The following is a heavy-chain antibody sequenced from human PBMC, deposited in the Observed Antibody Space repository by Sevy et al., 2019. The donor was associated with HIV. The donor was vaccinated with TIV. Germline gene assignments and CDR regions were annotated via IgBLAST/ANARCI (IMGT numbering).Heavy chain of an antibody. CDR3: ARGET. CDR1: GFTFSNSW. V-gene: IGHV3-7*01. Sequence: GGSLRLSCAASGFTFSNSWMSWVRQAPGKGLEWVAKIKEDGSEKYYVYSVKGRFTISRDNAKNSLFLQMNSLRAEDTAVYFCARGETRGQGTLVTVSS. J-gene: IGHJ4*02. CDR2: IKEDGSEK.